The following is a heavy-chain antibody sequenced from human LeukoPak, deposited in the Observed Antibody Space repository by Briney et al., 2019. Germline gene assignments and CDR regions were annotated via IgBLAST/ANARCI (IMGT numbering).Heavy chain of an antibody. CDR3: ARRRSAILTGYYRRDAFDI. V-gene: IGHV4-39*07. D-gene: IGHD3-9*01. CDR1: GGSISSSSYY. Sequence: TSSETLSLTCTVSGGSISSSSYYWGWIRQPPGKGLEWIGSIYYSGSTNYNPSLKSRVTISVDTSKNQFSLKLSSVTAADTAVYYCARRRSAILTGYYRRDAFDIWGQGTMVTVSS. CDR2: IYYSGST. J-gene: IGHJ3*02.